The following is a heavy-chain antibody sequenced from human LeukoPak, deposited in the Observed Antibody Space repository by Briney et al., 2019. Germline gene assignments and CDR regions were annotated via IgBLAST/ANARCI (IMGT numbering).Heavy chain of an antibody. CDR1: GFTFSSYA. Sequence: GGSLRLSCAASGFTFSSYAMSWVRQAPGKGLEWVSVISGSGGSTYSADSVKGRFTISRDNSKSTLYLQMNSLRAEDTAVYYCAKDSGYSSSDFDYWGQGTLVTVSS. D-gene: IGHD6-13*01. CDR3: AKDSGYSSSDFDY. CDR2: ISGSGGST. J-gene: IGHJ4*02. V-gene: IGHV3-23*01.